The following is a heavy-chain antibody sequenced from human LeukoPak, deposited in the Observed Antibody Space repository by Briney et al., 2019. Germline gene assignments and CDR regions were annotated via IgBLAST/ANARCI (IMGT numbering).Heavy chain of an antibody. CDR3: AKVDSSGWPARIDY. CDR2: ISYDGSNK. Sequence: GRSLRLSCAASGFTFSSYAMHWVRQAPGKGLEWVAVISYDGSNKYYADSVKGRFTISRDNSKNTLYLQMNSLRAEDTAVYYCAKVDSSGWPARIDYWGQGTLVTVSS. D-gene: IGHD6-19*01. V-gene: IGHV3-30-3*01. J-gene: IGHJ4*02. CDR1: GFTFSSYA.